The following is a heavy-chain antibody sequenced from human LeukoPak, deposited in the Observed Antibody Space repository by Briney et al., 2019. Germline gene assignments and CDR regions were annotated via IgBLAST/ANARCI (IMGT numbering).Heavy chain of an antibody. CDR2: IHYSGST. CDR3: ARDRSEFDY. CDR1: GGSISSYY. J-gene: IGHJ4*02. V-gene: IGHV4-59*01. D-gene: IGHD3-3*01. Sequence: SETLSLTCTVSGGSISSYYWSWIRQPPGKGLEWIGYIHYSGSTNYNPSLQSRVTISVDTSKNQFSLKLSSVTAADTAVYYCARDRSEFDYWGQGTLVTVSS.